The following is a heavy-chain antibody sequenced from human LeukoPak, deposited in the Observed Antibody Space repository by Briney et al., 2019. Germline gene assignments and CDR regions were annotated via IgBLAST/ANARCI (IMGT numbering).Heavy chain of an antibody. CDR1: GGSISSYY. Sequence: SETLSLTCTVSGGSISSYYWNWIRQPAGKGLEWIGRIYTSGSTNYNPSLKSRVTMSVDTSKNQFPLKLRSVTAADTTVYYCGRDHWDYYGSGSYYFRGWFDPWGQGPLVTVS. J-gene: IGHJ5*02. V-gene: IGHV4-4*07. CDR3: GRDHWDYYGSGSYYFRGWFDP. D-gene: IGHD3-10*01. CDR2: IYTSGST.